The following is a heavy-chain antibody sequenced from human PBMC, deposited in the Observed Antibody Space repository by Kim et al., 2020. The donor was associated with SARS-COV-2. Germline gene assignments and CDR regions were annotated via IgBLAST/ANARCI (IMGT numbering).Heavy chain of an antibody. Sequence: GGSLRLSCAASGFTFSSYSMNWVRQAPGKGLEWVSSISSSSSYIYYADSVKGRFTISRDNAKNSLYLQMNSLRAEDTAVYYCARDMRGATPRMYSGSPRAAFDIWGQGTMVTVSS. V-gene: IGHV3-21*04. J-gene: IGHJ3*02. CDR1: GFTFSSYS. D-gene: IGHD1-26*01. CDR2: ISSSSSYI. CDR3: ARDMRGATPRMYSGSPRAAFDI.